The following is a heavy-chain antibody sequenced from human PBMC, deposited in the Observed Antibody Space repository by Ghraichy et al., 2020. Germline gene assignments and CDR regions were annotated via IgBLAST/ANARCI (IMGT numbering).Heavy chain of an antibody. V-gene: IGHV4-39*01. D-gene: IGHD3-9*01. J-gene: IGHJ5*02. Sequence: SETLSLTCSVSGGSISTSSYYWGWIRQPPGKGLEWIGSSYYSGTTYYNPSLKSRVTVSVDTSKNQFSVRLNSVTAADTAVYYCARHRVPAFLTTSPRWFDPWGQGTLVTVSS. CDR1: GGSISTSSYY. CDR3: ARHRVPAFLTTSPRWFDP. CDR2: SYYSGTT.